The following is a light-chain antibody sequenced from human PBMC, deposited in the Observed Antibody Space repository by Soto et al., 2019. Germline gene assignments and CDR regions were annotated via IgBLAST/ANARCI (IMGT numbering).Light chain of an antibody. CDR1: QSISNY. CDR2: AAS. Sequence: ITCRASQSISNYLNWYQQKPGKAPKVLIYAASNLQSGVPSRFSGSGSGTEFTLTISSLQPDDFATYYCQQDNSYTCTFGQGTKVDIK. J-gene: IGKJ1*01. V-gene: IGKV1-16*01. CDR3: QQDNSYTCT.